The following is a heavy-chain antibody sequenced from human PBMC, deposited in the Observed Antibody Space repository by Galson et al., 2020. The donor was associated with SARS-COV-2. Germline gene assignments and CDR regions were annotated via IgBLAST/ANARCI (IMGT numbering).Heavy chain of an antibody. J-gene: IGHJ6*02. V-gene: IGHV4-31*03. CDR1: GGSISSGCYY. CDR3: ARAFEAYGMDV. CDR2: IYYSGST. Sequence: SETLSLTCTVSGGSISSGCYYWSWIRQHPGKGLEWIGYIYYSGSTYYNPSLKSRVTISVDTSKNQFSLKLSSVTAADTAVYYCARAFEAYGMDVWGQGTTVTVSS.